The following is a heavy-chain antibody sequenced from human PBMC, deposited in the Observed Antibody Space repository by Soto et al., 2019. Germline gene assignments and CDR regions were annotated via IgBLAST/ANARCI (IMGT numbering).Heavy chain of an antibody. Sequence: QVRLVESGGGVVQPGRSLRLSCAASGFTLSSYGMHWVRQAPGKGLEWVAIISFDGSNAYYADSVKGRFTISRDSSKNTLYLQVNSLRPEDTAVYYCAKDQLTAMPYNSGGGFDYWGQGTLVTVSS. CDR3: AKDQLTAMPYNSGGGFDY. CDR1: GFTLSSYG. CDR2: ISFDGSNA. V-gene: IGHV3-30*18. D-gene: IGHD6-19*01. J-gene: IGHJ4*02.